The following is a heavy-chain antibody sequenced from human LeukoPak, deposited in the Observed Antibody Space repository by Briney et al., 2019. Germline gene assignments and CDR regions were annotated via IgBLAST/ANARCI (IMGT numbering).Heavy chain of an antibody. CDR1: GFTFSSYS. CDR3: ARDSVTTVTKGPVY. Sequence: GGSLRLSCAASGFTFSSYSMNWVRQAPGKGLEWVSYISSSSSTIYYADSVKGRFTISRDNAKNSLYLQMNSLRAEDTAVYYCARDSVTTVTKGPVYWGQGTPVTVSS. J-gene: IGHJ4*02. D-gene: IGHD4-11*01. V-gene: IGHV3-48*01. CDR2: ISSSSSTI.